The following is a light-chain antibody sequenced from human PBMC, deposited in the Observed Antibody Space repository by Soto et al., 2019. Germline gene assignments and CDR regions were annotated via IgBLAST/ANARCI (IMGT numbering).Light chain of an antibody. CDR2: DTS. V-gene: IGKV3-20*01. CDR3: QQYQNSPRT. CDR1: QSVGGSS. J-gene: IGKJ1*01. Sequence: ETVLTQSPGTLSLSPGERATVSCRASQSVGGSSLAWYQQRPGQAPRLLIYDTSKRATGIPDRFSGSGSGTDFTLTISRLEHEDFAVYYCQQYQNSPRTFGQGTKVDIK.